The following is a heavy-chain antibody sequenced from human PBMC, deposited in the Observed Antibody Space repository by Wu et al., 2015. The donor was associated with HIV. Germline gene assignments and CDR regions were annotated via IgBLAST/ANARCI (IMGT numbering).Heavy chain of an antibody. CDR2: INPNGGST. D-gene: IGHD5-24*01. J-gene: IGHJ6*02. V-gene: IGHV1-46*01. CDR1: GYIFITYY. Sequence: QVQLMQSGAEVRKPGASVKVSCKASGYIFITYYMHWVRQAPGQGLEWMGMINPNGGSTNYAQKFQGRVTMTSDTSTSTGYMELSSLRSDDTAVYYCARASTLASYNMDVWGRGTTVTVSS. CDR3: ARASTLASYNMDV.